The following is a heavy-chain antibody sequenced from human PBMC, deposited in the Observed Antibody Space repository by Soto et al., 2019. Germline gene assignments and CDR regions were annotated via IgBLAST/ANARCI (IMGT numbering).Heavy chain of an antibody. Sequence: AGGSLRLSCAASGFTFSTHGMNWVRQAPGKGLEWVSSISSGSSYIYYADSVKGRFTISRDNAKNSLYLQMNSLRAEDTAVYYCARDRSYYDSSGYLYYFDYWGQGTLVTVSS. D-gene: IGHD3-22*01. V-gene: IGHV3-21*01. CDR2: ISSGSSYI. CDR3: ARDRSYYDSSGYLYYFDY. CDR1: GFTFSTHG. J-gene: IGHJ4*02.